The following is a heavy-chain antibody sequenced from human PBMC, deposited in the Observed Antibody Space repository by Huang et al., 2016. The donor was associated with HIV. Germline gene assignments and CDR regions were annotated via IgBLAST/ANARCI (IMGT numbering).Heavy chain of an antibody. V-gene: IGHV3-30*02. D-gene: IGHD3-3*01. Sequence: QVQLVESGGGVVQPGGSLSLSCSASGFTFGSFGMHWVRQATGKGLEWVAFIRYDGNNYDYADSVRGRFTISRDNSKDTLYLQMNRLRPDDSAVYYCAKDLTYTFGRHFDYWGRGTLVTVSS. CDR3: AKDLTYTFGRHFDY. CDR2: IRYDGNNY. J-gene: IGHJ4*02. CDR1: GFTFGSFG.